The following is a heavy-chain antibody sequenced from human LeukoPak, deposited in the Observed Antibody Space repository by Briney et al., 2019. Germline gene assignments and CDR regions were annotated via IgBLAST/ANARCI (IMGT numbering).Heavy chain of an antibody. CDR3: VRPHGDYGSVGY. CDR1: GGSISSSSYY. D-gene: IGHD4-17*01. V-gene: IGHV4-39*01. Sequence: SETLSLTCTVSGGSISSSSYYWGWIRQPPGKGLEWIGSIYYSGSTYYNPSLKSRVTISVDTSKNQFSLKLSSVTAADTAVYYCVRPHGDYGSVGYWGQGTLVTVSS. J-gene: IGHJ4*02. CDR2: IYYSGST.